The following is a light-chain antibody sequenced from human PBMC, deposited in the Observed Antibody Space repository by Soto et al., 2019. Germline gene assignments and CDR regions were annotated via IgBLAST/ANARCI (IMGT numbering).Light chain of an antibody. J-gene: IGKJ2*01. CDR3: QQYGSSPAYT. V-gene: IGKV3-20*01. CDR1: QSVSSNH. CDR2: GAS. Sequence: EIVLTQSPGTLSLSPGEGATLSCRASQSVSSNHLAGYQQKPRQAPRLLTFGASSRASDIPDRFSGSGSGTDFTLTISRLEPEDFVVYYCQQYGSSPAYTFGEGTKREIK.